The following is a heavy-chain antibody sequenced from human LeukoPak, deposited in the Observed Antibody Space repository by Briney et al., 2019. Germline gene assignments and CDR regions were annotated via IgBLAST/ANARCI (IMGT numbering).Heavy chain of an antibody. J-gene: IGHJ6*03. Sequence: GGSLRLSRAASGFTFSKYWMSWVRQAPGKGLEWVANIKEDGSEIHYVGSVKGRFTISRDNAKNSLDLQMNSLKAEDTAVYYCARMRYMDVWGKGTTVTVSS. V-gene: IGHV3-7*01. CDR2: IKEDGSEI. CDR3: ARMRYMDV. CDR1: GFTFSKYW.